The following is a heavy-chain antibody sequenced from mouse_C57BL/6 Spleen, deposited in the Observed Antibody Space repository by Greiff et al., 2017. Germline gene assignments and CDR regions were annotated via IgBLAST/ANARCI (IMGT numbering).Heavy chain of an antibody. V-gene: IGHV1-12*01. CDR2: IYPGNGDT. CDR1: GYTFTSYY. CDR3: AKGYFEV. Sequence: QVQLQQSGAELVRPGASVKMSCKASGYTFTSYYMHWVKQTPRQGLEWIGAIYPGNGDTSYNEKFKGKATLTVDKSSSTAYMQLSSLTSEDSAVYFCAKGYFEVWGTGTTVTVAS. J-gene: IGHJ1*03.